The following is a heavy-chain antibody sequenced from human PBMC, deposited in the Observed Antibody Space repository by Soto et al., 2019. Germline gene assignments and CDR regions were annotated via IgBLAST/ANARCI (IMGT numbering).Heavy chain of an antibody. D-gene: IGHD3-10*01. V-gene: IGHV3-30*18. Sequence: TGGSLRLSCVASGFTFSGDGMHWVRQAPGKWLEWLAVISHDGSDKYYADSVRGRFTISRDNSENTLYLQMNSLRPEDTAVYYCAKEDVWFAKDYWGQGTLVTVSS. CDR2: ISHDGSDK. CDR3: AKEDVWFAKDY. J-gene: IGHJ4*02. CDR1: GFTFSGDG.